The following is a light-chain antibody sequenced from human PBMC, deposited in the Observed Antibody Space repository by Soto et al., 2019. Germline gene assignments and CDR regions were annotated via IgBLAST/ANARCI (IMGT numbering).Light chain of an antibody. CDR2: GAS. CDR1: QSVSSSY. J-gene: IGKJ1*01. Sequence: EIVLTQSPGTLSLCPGERATLSCRASQSVSSSYLAWYQQKPGQSPRLLIYGASSRATGIPDRFSGSGSGTDFTLTISRLEPEDFAVYYCQQYGISPRTFGQGTKVDIK. V-gene: IGKV3-20*01. CDR3: QQYGISPRT.